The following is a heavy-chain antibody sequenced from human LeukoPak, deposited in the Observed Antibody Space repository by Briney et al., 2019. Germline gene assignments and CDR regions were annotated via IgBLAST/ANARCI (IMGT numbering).Heavy chain of an antibody. CDR3: ARGGGDLDY. CDR1: GFTFRNYG. D-gene: IGHD4-17*01. V-gene: IGHV3-33*01. CDR2: IWYDGSKN. J-gene: IGHJ4*02. Sequence: HPGGSLRLSCAASGFTFRNYGMHWVRQAPGKGLEWVANIWYDGSKNYYADSVKGRFTISRDNFNNMLYLQMNSLRAEDTAVYYCARGGGDLDYWGQGTLVTVSS.